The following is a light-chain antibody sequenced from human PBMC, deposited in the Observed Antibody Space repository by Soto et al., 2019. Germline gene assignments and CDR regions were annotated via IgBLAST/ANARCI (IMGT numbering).Light chain of an antibody. J-gene: IGLJ1*01. Sequence: QSALTQPASVSGSPRQSITISCTGASSDVGSYNYVSWYQQHPGKAPKLMIYEVNNRPSGVSNRFSGAKSGNTASLTISGRQAEDEADYYCSSSSSSSTLYVFGTGTKLTVL. V-gene: IGLV2-14*01. CDR3: SSSSSSSTLYV. CDR1: SSDVGSYNY. CDR2: EVN.